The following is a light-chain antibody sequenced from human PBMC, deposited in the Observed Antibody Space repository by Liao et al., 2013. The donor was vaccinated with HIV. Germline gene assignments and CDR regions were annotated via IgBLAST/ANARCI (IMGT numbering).Light chain of an antibody. CDR2: QND. V-gene: IGLV3-1*01. J-gene: IGLJ2*01. CDR3: QAWDSSPV. Sequence: SSELTQPPSVSVSPGQTASITCSGDKLGDKFVCWYQQKPGQSPVLVIYQNDKRPSGIPERFSGSNSGNTATLTISGTQAVDEADYYCQAWDSSPVFGGGTKLTVL. CDR1: KLGDKF.